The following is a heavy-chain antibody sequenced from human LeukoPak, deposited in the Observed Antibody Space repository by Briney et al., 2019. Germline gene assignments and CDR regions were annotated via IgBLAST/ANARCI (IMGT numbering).Heavy chain of an antibody. V-gene: IGHV3-9*01. CDR2: ISWNSGSI. CDR1: GFTFDDYA. Sequence: GGSLRLSCAASGFTFDDYAMHWVRQAPGKGLEWVSGISWNSGSIGYADSVKGRFTISRDNAKNSLYLQMNSLRAEDTALYYCARLARGDSHDAFDIWGQGTMVTVSS. J-gene: IGHJ3*02. CDR3: ARLARGDSHDAFDI. D-gene: IGHD3-10*01.